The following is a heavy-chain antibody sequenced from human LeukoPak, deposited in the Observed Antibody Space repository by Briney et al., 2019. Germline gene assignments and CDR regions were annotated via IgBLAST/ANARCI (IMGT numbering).Heavy chain of an antibody. D-gene: IGHD3-22*01. CDR1: GYTFTSYY. CDR2: ISPSGSST. V-gene: IGHV1-46*01. J-gene: IGHJ4*02. CDR3: ARTTYYDSNTCDY. Sequence: ASVEVSCKASGYTFTSYYIYWVRQAPGPGQGLEWMGKISPSGSSTRYAQKFQGRVTMTRDTSTSTVYMELSSLRSEDTAVYYCARTTYYDSNTCDYWGQGTLVTVSS.